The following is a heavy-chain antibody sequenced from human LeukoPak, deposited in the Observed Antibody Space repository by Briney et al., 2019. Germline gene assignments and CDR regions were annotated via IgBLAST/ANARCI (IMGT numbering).Heavy chain of an antibody. Sequence: ASVKVSCKASGYTFTGHYLHWVRQAPGQGLEWMGRINPNSGGTNYAQKFQGRVTMTRDTSISTAYMELSRLRSDDTAVYYCARGPIAQGYCSSTSCYNDAFDIWGQGTMVTVSS. J-gene: IGHJ3*02. CDR2: INPNSGGT. D-gene: IGHD2-2*02. V-gene: IGHV1-2*06. CDR3: ARGPIAQGYCSSTSCYNDAFDI. CDR1: GYTFTGHY.